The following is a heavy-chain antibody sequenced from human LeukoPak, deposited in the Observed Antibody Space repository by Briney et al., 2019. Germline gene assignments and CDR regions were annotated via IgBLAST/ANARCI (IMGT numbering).Heavy chain of an antibody. D-gene: IGHD4-17*01. Sequence: ASVKVSCKASGGTFSSYAISWVRQAPGQGLEWMGRIIPILGIANYAQKFQGRVTITADKSTSTAYMEVSSLRSEDTAVYYCARGLTVGYGDYQPALSWGQGTLVTVS. J-gene: IGHJ4*02. CDR2: IIPILGIA. CDR3: ARGLTVGYGDYQPALS. CDR1: GGTFSSYA. V-gene: IGHV1-69*04.